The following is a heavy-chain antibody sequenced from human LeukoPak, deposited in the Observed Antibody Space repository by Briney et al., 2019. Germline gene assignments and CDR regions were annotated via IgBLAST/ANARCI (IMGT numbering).Heavy chain of an antibody. D-gene: IGHD1-7*01. Sequence: GASVKVSCKASGYTFTSYDINWVRQATGQGLEWMGWMNPNSGNTGFAQKFQGRVTITRNTSISTAYMELSSLRSEDTAVYYCAREWTGTTPEGWFDPWGQGTLVTVSS. V-gene: IGHV1-8*03. CDR2: MNPNSGNT. CDR3: AREWTGTTPEGWFDP. J-gene: IGHJ5*02. CDR1: GYTFTSYD.